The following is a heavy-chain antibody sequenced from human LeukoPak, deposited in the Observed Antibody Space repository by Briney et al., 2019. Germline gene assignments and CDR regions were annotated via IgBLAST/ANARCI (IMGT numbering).Heavy chain of an antibody. J-gene: IGHJ6*02. Sequence: GGSLRLSCAASGFTFSSYAMHWVRQAPGKGLEWVGRIRTKTEGETTDYAAPVKGRFSISRDDSKTTLWLQMNSLKTEDSAVYYCTTERNWELLRPYGLDIWGQGTTVTVSS. D-gene: IGHD1-26*01. CDR1: GFTFSSYA. CDR2: IRTKTEGETT. CDR3: TTERNWELLRPYGLDI. V-gene: IGHV3-15*01.